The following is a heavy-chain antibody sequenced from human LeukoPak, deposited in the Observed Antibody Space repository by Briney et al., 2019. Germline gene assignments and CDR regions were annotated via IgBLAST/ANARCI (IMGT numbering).Heavy chain of an antibody. Sequence: GGSLRLSCAASGFTVSSNYMSWVRQAPGKGLEWVSVIYSGGSTYYADSVKGRFTISRDNSKNTLYLQMNSLRAEDTAVYYCAREGGYSYGLRRYFDYWGQGTLVTVSS. CDR2: IYSGGST. CDR3: AREGGYSYGLRRYFDY. D-gene: IGHD5-18*01. J-gene: IGHJ4*02. V-gene: IGHV3-53*01. CDR1: GFTVSSNY.